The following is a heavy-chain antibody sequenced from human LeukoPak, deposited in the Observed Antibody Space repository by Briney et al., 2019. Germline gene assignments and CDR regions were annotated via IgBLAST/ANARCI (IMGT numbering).Heavy chain of an antibody. Sequence: GGSLRLSCAASGFTFSSYWMHWVRQAPGKGLVWVSRINSDGSSTSYADSVKGRFTISRDNAKNSLYLQMDSLRPEDTAVYHCARDLAGPPQEAFDIWGQGTMVTVSS. CDR3: ARDLAGPPQEAFDI. CDR1: GFTFSSYW. V-gene: IGHV3-74*01. CDR2: INSDGSST. J-gene: IGHJ3*02.